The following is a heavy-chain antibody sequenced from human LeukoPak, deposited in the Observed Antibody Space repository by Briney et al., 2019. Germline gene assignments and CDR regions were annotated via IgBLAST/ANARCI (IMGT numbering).Heavy chain of an antibody. D-gene: IGHD6-19*01. CDR3: AKDFETVAGGVIRAFDY. CDR2: IYSDGKT. Sequence: PGGSLRLSCAASGFIVSSNYMTWVRQAPGKGLEWVSVIYSDGKTYYADSVKGRFTISRDNSKNTLYLQMNSLRAEDTAVYYCAKDFETVAGGVIRAFDYWGQGTLVTVSS. V-gene: IGHV3-53*01. CDR1: GFIVSSNY. J-gene: IGHJ4*02.